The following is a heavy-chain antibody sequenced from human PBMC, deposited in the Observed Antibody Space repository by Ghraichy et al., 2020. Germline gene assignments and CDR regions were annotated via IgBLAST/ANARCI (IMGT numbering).Heavy chain of an antibody. D-gene: IGHD7-27*01. CDR2: IKQDGGEI. CDR3: ARDKVTGDSYFDL. J-gene: IGHJ2*01. V-gene: IGHV3-7*03. CDR1: GFTFSNFW. Sequence: GGSLRLSCAASGFTFSNFWMSWVRQAPGKGLEWVANIKQDGGEIYYVDSVKGRFTISRDNARNSLYLQMNSLRAEDTAVYYCARDKVTGDSYFDLWGRGTLVTVSS.